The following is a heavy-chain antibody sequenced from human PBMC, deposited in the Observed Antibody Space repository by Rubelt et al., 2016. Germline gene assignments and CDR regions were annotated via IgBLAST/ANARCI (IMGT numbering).Heavy chain of an antibody. CDR3: ARGSVVAATLDWFDP. CDR1: GGSISSGGYY. Sequence: QLQLQESGPGLVKPSQTLSLTCTVSGGSISSGGYYWSWIRQHPGKGLEWIGYIYYSGSTYYNPSLKSRVTISVDTSKNQFSLKLSSGTAADTAVYYCARGSVVAATLDWFDPWGQGTLVTVSS. D-gene: IGHD2-15*01. CDR2: IYYSGST. J-gene: IGHJ5*02. V-gene: IGHV4-31*03.